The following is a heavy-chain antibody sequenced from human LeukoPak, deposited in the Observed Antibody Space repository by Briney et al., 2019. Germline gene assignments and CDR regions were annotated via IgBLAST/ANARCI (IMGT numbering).Heavy chain of an antibody. V-gene: IGHV4-39*01. Sequence: SETLSLTCTVSGDSISSSNCYWGWIRQPPGKGLEWIGSIYFSGGTYYNASLKSRVTISVDTSKNQFSLKLSSVTAADTAVYYCARGMRAFDIWGQGTMVTVSS. CDR1: GDSISSSNCY. J-gene: IGHJ3*02. CDR3: ARGMRAFDI. CDR2: IYFSGGT.